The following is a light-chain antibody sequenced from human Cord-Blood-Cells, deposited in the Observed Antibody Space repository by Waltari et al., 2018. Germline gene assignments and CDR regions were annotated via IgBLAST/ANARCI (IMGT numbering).Light chain of an antibody. J-gene: IGLJ1*01. CDR3: SSYTSSSTYV. CDR1: SSDVGGYNY. Sequence: QSALTQPASVSVSPGQSITISCTGTSSDVGGYNYVSWYQQHPGKAPKRMIYDVSNRPSGVSNRFSGSKSGNTASLTISGLQAEDEADYYCSSYTSSSTYVFGTGTKVTVL. CDR2: DVS. V-gene: IGLV2-14*01.